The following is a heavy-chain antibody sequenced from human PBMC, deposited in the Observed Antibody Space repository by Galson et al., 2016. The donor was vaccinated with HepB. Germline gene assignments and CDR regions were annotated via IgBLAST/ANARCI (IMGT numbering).Heavy chain of an antibody. CDR2: INHSGST. V-gene: IGHV4-34*01. CDR1: GGPFSGSY. Sequence: SETLSLTCSVYGGPFSGSYWSWIRQPPGKGLEWIGEINHSGSTNYNPSLKSRLTIPLDKSQNQFSLRLRSVTAADTAVFYCARPLREYGDAMDVWGQGTTVTVSS. CDR3: ARPLREYGDAMDV. D-gene: IGHD2/OR15-2a*01. J-gene: IGHJ6*02.